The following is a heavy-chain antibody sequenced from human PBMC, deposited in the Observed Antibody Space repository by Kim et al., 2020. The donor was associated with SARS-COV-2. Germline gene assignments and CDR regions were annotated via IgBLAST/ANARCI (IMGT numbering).Heavy chain of an antibody. Sequence: SETLSLTCTVSGGSISSSSYYWGWIRQPPGKGLEWIGSIYYSGSTYYNPSLKSRVTISVDTSKNQFSLKLSSVTAADTAVYYCARQAGGFSGYADYFDYWGQGTLVTVSS. V-gene: IGHV4-39*01. D-gene: IGHD5-12*01. CDR1: GGSISSSSYY. CDR2: IYYSGST. CDR3: ARQAGGFSGYADYFDY. J-gene: IGHJ4*02.